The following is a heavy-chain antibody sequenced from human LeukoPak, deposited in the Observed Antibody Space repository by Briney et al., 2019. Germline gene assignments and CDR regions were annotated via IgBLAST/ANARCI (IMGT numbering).Heavy chain of an antibody. J-gene: IGHJ6*03. CDR1: GYTFTDYY. Sequence: ATVKISCKVSGYTFTDYYMHWVRQAPGQGLEWMGWISAYNGNTNYAQKLQGRVTMTTDTSTGTAYMEPRSLRSDDTAVYYCARVCSSGYYYYYMDVWGKGTTVTVSS. CDR2: ISAYNGNT. V-gene: IGHV1-18*04. CDR3: ARVCSSGYYYYYMDV. D-gene: IGHD2-2*01.